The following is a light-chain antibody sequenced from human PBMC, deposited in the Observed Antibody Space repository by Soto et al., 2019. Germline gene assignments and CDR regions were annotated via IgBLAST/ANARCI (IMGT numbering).Light chain of an antibody. V-gene: IGLV2-14*01. J-gene: IGLJ2*01. CDR3: SSYTSSNTVV. Sequence: QSALTQPASVPGSPGQSITISCTGTSSDVGGYNYVSWYQQHPGKAPKLMIYDVSNRPSGVSNRFSGSKSGNTASLTISGLQTEDEADYYCSSYTSSNTVVFGGGTKLTVL. CDR1: SSDVGGYNY. CDR2: DVS.